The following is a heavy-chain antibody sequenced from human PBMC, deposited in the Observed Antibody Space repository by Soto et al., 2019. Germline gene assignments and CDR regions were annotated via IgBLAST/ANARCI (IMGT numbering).Heavy chain of an antibody. V-gene: IGHV4-34*01. CDR3: ARHRGEMVRGVMDY. CDR2: INHSGST. J-gene: IGHJ4*02. Sequence: TSETLSLTCAVYGGSFSGYYWSWIRQPPGKGLERIGEINHSGSTNYNPSLKSRVTISVDTSKNQFSLKLSSVTAADTAVYYCARHRGEMVRGVMDYWGQGTLVTVSS. CDR1: GGSFSGYY. D-gene: IGHD3-10*01.